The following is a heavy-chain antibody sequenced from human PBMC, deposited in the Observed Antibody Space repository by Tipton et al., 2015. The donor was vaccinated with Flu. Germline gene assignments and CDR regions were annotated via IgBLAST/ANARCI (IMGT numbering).Heavy chain of an antibody. J-gene: IGHJ3*02. D-gene: IGHD3-10*01. CDR2: IIPILGIA. CDR1: GGTFSSYA. Sequence: QSGAEVKKPGSSVKVSCKASGGTFSSYAISWVRQAPGQGLEWMGGIIPILGIANYAQKFQGRVTITADKSTSTAYMELSSLRSEDTAVYYCAGDGPWFRELYGGNDAFDIWGQGTMVTVSS. V-gene: IGHV1-69*04. CDR3: AGDGPWFRELYGGNDAFDI.